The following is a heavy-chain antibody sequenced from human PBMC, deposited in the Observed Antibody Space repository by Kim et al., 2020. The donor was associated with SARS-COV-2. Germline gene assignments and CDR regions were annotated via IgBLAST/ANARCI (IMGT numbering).Heavy chain of an antibody. J-gene: IGHJ4*02. D-gene: IGHD6-13*01. Sequence: SSSSYIYYADSVKGRFTIARDNAKNSLYLQMNSLRAEDTAVYYCLAADDYWGQGTLVTVSS. CDR2: SSSSYI. CDR3: LAADDY. V-gene: IGHV3-21*01.